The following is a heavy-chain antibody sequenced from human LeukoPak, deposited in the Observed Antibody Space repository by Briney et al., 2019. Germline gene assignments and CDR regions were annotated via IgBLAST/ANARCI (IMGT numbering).Heavy chain of an antibody. CDR1: GFTFNSYA. CDR3: ARDLGSSGFFDY. Sequence: GGSLRLSCAASGFTFNSYAMHWVRQAPGKGLEWVAVISYDGSNKYYADSVKGRFTISRDNSRNTLYLQMNSLRAEDTAVYYCARDLGSSGFFDYWGQGTLVTVSP. D-gene: IGHD6-19*01. CDR2: ISYDGSNK. V-gene: IGHV3-30-3*01. J-gene: IGHJ4*02.